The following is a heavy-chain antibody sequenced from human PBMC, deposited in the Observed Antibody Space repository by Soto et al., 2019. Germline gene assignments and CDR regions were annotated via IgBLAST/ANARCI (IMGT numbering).Heavy chain of an antibody. CDR1: GGSISSSSYY. Sequence: SETLSLTCTVSGGSISSSSYYCGWSRQPPGKGLEWIGSIYYSGSTYYNPSLKIRITISVDTSKNQFPLTLSPVTAADTAVYDCSRHTYGDILVAINNWFDPWGQGTLVTVSS. J-gene: IGHJ5*02. CDR3: SRHTYGDILVAINNWFDP. CDR2: IYYSGST. V-gene: IGHV4-39*01. D-gene: IGHD1-26*01.